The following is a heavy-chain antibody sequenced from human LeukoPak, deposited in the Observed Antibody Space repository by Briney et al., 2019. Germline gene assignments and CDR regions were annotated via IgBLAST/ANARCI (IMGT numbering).Heavy chain of an antibody. CDR2: ISYDGSNK. CDR1: GFTFSSYG. V-gene: IGHV3-30*18. J-gene: IGHJ4*02. Sequence: GGSLRLSCAASGFTFSSYGMHWVRQAPGKGLEWVAVISYDGSNKYYADSVKGRFTISRDNSKNTLYLQMNSLRAEDTAVYYCAKPAGGYGSGSYYSTFDYWGQGTLVTVSS. CDR3: AKPAGGYGSGSYYSTFDY. D-gene: IGHD3-10*01.